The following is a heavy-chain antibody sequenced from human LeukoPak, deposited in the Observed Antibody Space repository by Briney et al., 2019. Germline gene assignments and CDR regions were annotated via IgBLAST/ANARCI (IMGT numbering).Heavy chain of an antibody. V-gene: IGHV3-30*04. CDR1: GFTFSNYA. CDR2: ISYDGRNK. CDR3: ARDVEGYYYGMDV. Sequence: PGRSLRLSCAASGFTFSNYAMRWVRQAPGKGLEWVAVISYDGRNKYYADSVKGRFTISRDNSKNTLYLQMDSLRVVDTAVYFCARDVEGYYYGMDVWGQGTTITVSS. D-gene: IGHD2-21*01. J-gene: IGHJ6*02.